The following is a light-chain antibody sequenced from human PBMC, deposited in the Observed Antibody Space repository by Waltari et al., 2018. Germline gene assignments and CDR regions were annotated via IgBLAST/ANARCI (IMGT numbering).Light chain of an antibody. Sequence: SYELTQPPSVCVSPGQTASITCSGDKLGDKYACWYQQKPGQSPVLVIYQVSKRPSGIPERFSGSNSGNTATLTISGTQAMDEADYYCQAWDSSTGVFGTGTKVTVL. J-gene: IGLJ1*01. V-gene: IGLV3-1*01. CDR3: QAWDSSTGV. CDR1: KLGDKY. CDR2: QVS.